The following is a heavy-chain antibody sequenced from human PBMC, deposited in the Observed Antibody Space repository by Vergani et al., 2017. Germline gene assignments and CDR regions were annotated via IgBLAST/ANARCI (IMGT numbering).Heavy chain of an antibody. CDR1: GGSFSGYY. Sequence: QVQLQQWGAGLLKPSETLSLTCAVYGGSFSGYYWSWIRQPPGKGLEWIGEINHSGSTNYNPSLKSRVTISVDTSKNQFSLKLSSVTAADTAVYYCAIVSSSWKVYYYYGMDVWGQGTTVTVSS. CDR3: AIVSSSWKVYYYYGMDV. J-gene: IGHJ6*02. V-gene: IGHV4-34*01. CDR2: INHSGST. D-gene: IGHD6-13*01.